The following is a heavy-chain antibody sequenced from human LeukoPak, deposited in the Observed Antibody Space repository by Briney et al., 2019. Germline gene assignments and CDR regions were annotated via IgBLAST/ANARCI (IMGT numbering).Heavy chain of an antibody. Sequence: SETLSLTCTVSGGSISSHYWSWIRQPPGKGLEWIGYIYYSGSTKYNPSLKSRVTISVDTSENRFSLKLSSVTAADTAVYYCARLYDSSGYTNWLDPWGQGTLVTVSS. D-gene: IGHD3-22*01. CDR2: IYYSGST. CDR1: GGSISSHY. CDR3: ARLYDSSGYTNWLDP. V-gene: IGHV4-59*11. J-gene: IGHJ5*02.